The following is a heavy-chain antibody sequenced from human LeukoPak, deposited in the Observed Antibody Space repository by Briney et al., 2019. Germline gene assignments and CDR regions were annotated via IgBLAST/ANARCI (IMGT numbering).Heavy chain of an antibody. CDR2: VGQDGSEK. Sequence: GGSLRLSCAASGFTFSNNWMTWVRQAPGRGLEWVANVGQDGSEKYYVDSVKGRFTISRDNAKNSLFLQMNSLRAEDMAVYFCAKDFNWGCDHWGQGILVTVSS. CDR1: GFTFSNNW. D-gene: IGHD7-27*01. V-gene: IGHV3-7*01. J-gene: IGHJ5*02. CDR3: AKDFNWGCDH.